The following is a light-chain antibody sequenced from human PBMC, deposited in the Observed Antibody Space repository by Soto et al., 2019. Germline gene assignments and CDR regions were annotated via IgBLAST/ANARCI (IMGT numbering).Light chain of an antibody. V-gene: IGKV3-20*01. Sequence: ENVLTQSPGTLSLSPGERATLSCRASQSVGSAWLAWYQQKPGQAPRLLLYSTSTRATGIPDRFSGSGSGTDFTLTISRLEPEDFAVYYCQQYGSPLWTFGQGTKVEDK. CDR3: QQYGSPLWT. CDR2: STS. J-gene: IGKJ1*01. CDR1: QSVGSAW.